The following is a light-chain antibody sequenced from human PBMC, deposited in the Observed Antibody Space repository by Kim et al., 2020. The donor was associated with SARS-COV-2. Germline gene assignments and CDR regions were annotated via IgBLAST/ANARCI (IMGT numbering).Light chain of an antibody. CDR1: SSDVGSYNL. CDR2: EVS. V-gene: IGLV2-23*02. Sequence: QSALTQPASVSGSPGQSITISCTGTSSDVGSYNLVSWYQQHPGKAPKLMIYEVSKRPSGVSNRFSGSTSGNTASLTISGLQAEDEADYYCCSYAGSSTSVVFGGGTQLTVL. J-gene: IGLJ2*01. CDR3: CSYAGSSTSVV.